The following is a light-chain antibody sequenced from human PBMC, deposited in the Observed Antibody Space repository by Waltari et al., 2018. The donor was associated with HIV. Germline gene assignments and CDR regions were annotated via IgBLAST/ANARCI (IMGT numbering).Light chain of an antibody. V-gene: IGLV2-11*01. CDR3: CSYADKYTWV. CDR1: SSDVGGYNS. CDR2: YVN. Sequence: QSALTQPRSMSGSPGQSVTISCTGPSSDVGGYNSLCWYQQHPGKAPKLLIFYVNKLPAVVPDLFAGSKSGNTASLTISGLQAEDEADYYCCSYADKYTWVFGGGTKLAVL. J-gene: IGLJ3*02.